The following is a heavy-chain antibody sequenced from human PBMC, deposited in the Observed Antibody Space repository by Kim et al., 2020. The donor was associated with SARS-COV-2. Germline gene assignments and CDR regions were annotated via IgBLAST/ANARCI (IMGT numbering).Heavy chain of an antibody. CDR2: TT. Sequence: TTDYAAHVKGRFTISRDDSKNTLFLQMNSLKAEGTAVYYCTTGDYGAFDIWGQGTMVTVSS. V-gene: IGHV3-15*01. J-gene: IGHJ3*02. CDR3: TTGDYGAFDI. D-gene: IGHD3-16*01.